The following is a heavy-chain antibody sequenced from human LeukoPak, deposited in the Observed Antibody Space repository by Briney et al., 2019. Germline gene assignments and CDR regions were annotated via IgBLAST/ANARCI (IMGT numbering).Heavy chain of an antibody. CDR3: ARGYCTGGSCSVVDD. Sequence: EASVKVSCKASGYSFRGYYIHWVRQAPGQGLEWMGWINPNTGGTNYAQRFQGRVTVTRDTSISTAYMELSGLKSDDTAVYYCARGYCTGGSCSVVDDWGQGTLASVSS. J-gene: IGHJ4*02. CDR2: INPNTGGT. D-gene: IGHD2-15*01. CDR1: GYSFRGYY. V-gene: IGHV1-2*02.